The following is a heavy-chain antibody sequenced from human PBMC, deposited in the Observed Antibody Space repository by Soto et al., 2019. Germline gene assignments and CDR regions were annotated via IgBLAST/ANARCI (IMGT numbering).Heavy chain of an antibody. V-gene: IGHV3-15*01. CDR2: IKSKTDGGTT. D-gene: IGHD3-3*01. CDR1: GFTFSNAW. CDR3: TTEHAGYYDFWSGYYRRDLKSLIKQSYGMEV. Sequence: VGSLRLSCASSGFTFSNAWMSCVRHAPGKWLEWVGRIKSKTDGGTTDYAAPVKGRFTISRDDSKNTLYLQMNSLKTEDTAVYYCTTEHAGYYDFWSGYYRRDLKSLIKQSYGMEVWCQGTTVAVSS. J-gene: IGHJ6*02.